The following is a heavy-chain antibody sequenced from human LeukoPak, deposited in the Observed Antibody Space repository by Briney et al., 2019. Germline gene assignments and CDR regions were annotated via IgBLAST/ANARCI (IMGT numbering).Heavy chain of an antibody. CDR3: VRERITMIVADY. V-gene: IGHV3-30*19. J-gene: IGHJ4*02. D-gene: IGHD3-22*01. CDR2: ISYDGSNK. CDR1: GFTFSSYG. Sequence: GGSLRLSCAASGFTFSSYGMHWVRQAPGKGLEWVAVISYDGSNKYYADSVKGRFTISRDNSKNTLYLQMNSLRAEDTAVYYCVRERITMIVADYWGQGTLVTVSS.